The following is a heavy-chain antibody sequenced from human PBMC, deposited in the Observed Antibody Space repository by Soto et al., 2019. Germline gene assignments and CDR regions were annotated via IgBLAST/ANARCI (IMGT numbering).Heavy chain of an antibody. CDR1: GGSISSGGYY. CDR2: IYYSGST. CDR3: AIDLRSVQQAPGKYYYYYGMDV. D-gene: IGHD1-1*01. J-gene: IGHJ6*02. V-gene: IGHV4-31*03. Sequence: PSETLSLTCTVSGGSISSGGYYWSWIRQHPGKGLEWIGYIYYSGSTYYNQSLKSRVTISVDTSKNQFSLKLSSVTAADTAVYYCAIDLRSVQQAPGKYYYYYGMDVWGQGTTVTVSS.